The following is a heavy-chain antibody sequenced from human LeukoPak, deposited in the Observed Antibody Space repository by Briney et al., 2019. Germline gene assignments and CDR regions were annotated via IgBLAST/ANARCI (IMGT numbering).Heavy chain of an antibody. CDR3: AKSSPIAAAGEVSDF. V-gene: IGHV3-23*01. CDR2: ISGSGGSR. D-gene: IGHD6-13*01. CDR1: GFTFSSYA. J-gene: IGHJ4*02. Sequence: GGSLRLSCAASGFTFSSYAMSWVRQAPGKGLEWLSAISGSGGSRYYAGSLKGRFTISRDNSKSTLYLQMNSLSAEDTAVYYCAKSSPIAAAGEVSDFWGQGTLVTVSS.